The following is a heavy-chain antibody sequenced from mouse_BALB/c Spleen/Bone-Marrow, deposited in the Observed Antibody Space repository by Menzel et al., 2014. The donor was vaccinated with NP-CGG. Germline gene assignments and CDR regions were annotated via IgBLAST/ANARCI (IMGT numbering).Heavy chain of an antibody. CDR1: GYAFTNYL. V-gene: IGHV1-54*01. D-gene: IGHD4-1*01. J-gene: IGHJ3*01. CDR3: ARNANWLFTY. CDR2: INPGSGGT. Sequence: VQLQQSGAELVRPGTSVKVSCKASGYAFTNYLIEGIKQRPGQGLEWIGVINPGSGGTNYNEKFKGKATLTADKSSSTAYMQLSSLTSDDSAVYFCARNANWLFTYWGQGTLVTVSA.